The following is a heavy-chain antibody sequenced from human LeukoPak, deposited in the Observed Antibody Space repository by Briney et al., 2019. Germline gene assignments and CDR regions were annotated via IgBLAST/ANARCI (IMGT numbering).Heavy chain of an antibody. J-gene: IGHJ5*02. CDR2: TTTGSSYI. Sequence: GGSLRLSCAASGFTFSSYAMNWVRQAPGKGLEWVSSTTTGSSYIYYADSVKGRFTISRDNAKNLLHLQMNNLRAEDTAVYYCVRDPAAAGTVWFDPWGQGTLVTVSS. CDR3: VRDPAAAGTVWFDP. V-gene: IGHV3-21*01. CDR1: GFTFSSYA. D-gene: IGHD6-13*01.